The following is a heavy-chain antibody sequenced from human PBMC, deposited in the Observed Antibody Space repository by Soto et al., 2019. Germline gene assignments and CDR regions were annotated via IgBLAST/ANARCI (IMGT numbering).Heavy chain of an antibody. Sequence: EVQLLESGGGLVQPGGSLRLSCVASGFTFNNYGMTWVRQAPGKGLEWVSGTTVSGGETYYADSVKGRFTISRDNSKITLLLQMNSLRAEDTAVYYCGKGGTGDVGDHWGQGTLVTVSS. CDR2: TTVSGGET. D-gene: IGHD1-26*01. J-gene: IGHJ4*02. CDR1: GFTFNNYG. CDR3: GKGGTGDVGDH. V-gene: IGHV3-23*01.